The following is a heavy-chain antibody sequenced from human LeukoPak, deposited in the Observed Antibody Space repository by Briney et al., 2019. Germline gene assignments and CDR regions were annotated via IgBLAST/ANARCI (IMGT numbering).Heavy chain of an antibody. V-gene: IGHV3-13*04. CDR3: ARASSGFGEFVYYFDY. CDR2: IGTAGDT. D-gene: IGHD3-10*01. J-gene: IGHJ4*02. Sequence: PGGSLRLSCAASGFTFSSYDMHWVRQATGKGLEWVSAIGTAGDTYYPGSVKGRFTISRENAKNSLYLQMNSLRAGDTAVYYCARASSGFGEFVYYFDYWGQGTLVTVSS. CDR1: GFTFSSYD.